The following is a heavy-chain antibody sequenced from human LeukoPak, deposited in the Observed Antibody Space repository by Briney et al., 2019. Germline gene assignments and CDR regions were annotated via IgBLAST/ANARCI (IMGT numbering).Heavy chain of an antibody. CDR1: GFTFSTYW. V-gene: IGHV3-74*01. Sequence: PGGSLRLSCAASGFTFSTYWMHWVRHAPGKGLVWVSRINSDGRITSYADSVKGRFTISRDNAKGTLDLQMNTLRAEDTAVYYCARAAGWNYFDYWGQGILVTVSS. J-gene: IGHJ4*02. CDR2: INSDGRIT. D-gene: IGHD1-1*01. CDR3: ARAAGWNYFDY.